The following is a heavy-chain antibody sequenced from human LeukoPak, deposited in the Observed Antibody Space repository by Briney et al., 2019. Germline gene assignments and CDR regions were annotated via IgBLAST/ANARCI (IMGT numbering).Heavy chain of an antibody. CDR3: AKDMTTVLAIHAFDI. CDR1: GFTFSSYA. CDR2: ISGSGGST. Sequence: SGGSLRLSCAASGFTFSSYAMSWVRQAPGKGLEWVSAISGSGGSTYYADSVKGRFTISRDNSKSTLYLQMNSLRAEDTAVYYCAKDMTTVLAIHAFDIWGQGTMVTVSS. D-gene: IGHD4-17*01. J-gene: IGHJ3*02. V-gene: IGHV3-23*01.